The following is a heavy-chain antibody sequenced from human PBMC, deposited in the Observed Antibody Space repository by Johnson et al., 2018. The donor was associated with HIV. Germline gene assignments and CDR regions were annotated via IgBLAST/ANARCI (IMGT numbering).Heavy chain of an antibody. Sequence: MLLVESGGGLVKPGGSLRLSCAASGFTFSNAWMSWVRQAPGKGLEWVGHIKSRTDGGTTDYSAPVKGRFTIARDDSKNTLYRQMNSLQTEDTAVYYCTSDLRYYDSSGDAFYIWGKGTMVTVSS. J-gene: IGHJ3*02. CDR3: TSDLRYYDSSGDAFYI. CDR1: GFTFSNAW. V-gene: IGHV3-15*01. D-gene: IGHD3-22*01. CDR2: IKSRTDGGTT.